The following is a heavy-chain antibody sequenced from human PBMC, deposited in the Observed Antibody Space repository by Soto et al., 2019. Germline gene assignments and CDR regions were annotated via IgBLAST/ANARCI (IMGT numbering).Heavy chain of an antibody. D-gene: IGHD5-12*01. V-gene: IGHV3-23*01. Sequence: GGSLRLSCAASGFTFGNYAMSWVRQAPGKGLEWVSAISGSAGSTSYADSVKGRFTISRDNSKNTLYLQMNSLRVEDTAVFYCAKLDSSYRSYDYEWRKVFDYWGRGTLVTVSS. CDR2: ISGSAGST. J-gene: IGHJ4*01. CDR3: AKLDSSYRSYDYEWRKVFDY. CDR1: GFTFGNYA.